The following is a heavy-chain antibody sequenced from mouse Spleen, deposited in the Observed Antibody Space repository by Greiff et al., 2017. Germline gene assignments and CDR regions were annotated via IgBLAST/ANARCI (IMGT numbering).Heavy chain of an antibody. CDR3: AKSDPFDF. Sequence: VQLQQSGPELVKPGASVKISCKASGYAFSSSWMNWVKQRPGKGLEWIGRIYPGDGDTNYNGKFKGKATLTADKSSSTAYMQLSSLTSEDSAVYFCAKSDPFDFRGQGTTLTVSS. CDR2: IYPGDGDT. CDR1: GYAFSSSW. V-gene: IGHV1-82*01. J-gene: IGHJ2*01.